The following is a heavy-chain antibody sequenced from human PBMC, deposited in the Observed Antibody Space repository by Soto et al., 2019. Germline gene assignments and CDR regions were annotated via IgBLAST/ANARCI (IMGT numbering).Heavy chain of an antibody. D-gene: IGHD3-10*01. CDR1: GYTFTSYD. CDR3: ARGGVSRGAFDI. Sequence: QVQLVQSGAEVKKPGASVKVSCKASGYTFTSYDINWVRQAAGQGLEWLGWMNPSSGNKAYAQNFQGRVTMTRNTSISTAYLELTSLTSEDTAAYYCARGGVSRGAFDIWGQGTLVTVTS. CDR2: MNPSSGNK. V-gene: IGHV1-8*01. J-gene: IGHJ3*02.